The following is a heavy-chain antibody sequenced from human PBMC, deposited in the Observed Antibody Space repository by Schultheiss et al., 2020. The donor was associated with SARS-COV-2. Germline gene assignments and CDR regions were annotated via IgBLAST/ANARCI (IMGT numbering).Heavy chain of an antibody. J-gene: IGHJ6*02. D-gene: IGHD6-13*01. CDR3: ASAYSSSWYLKGMDV. Sequence: SETLSLTCAVYGGSFSGYYWSWIRQPPGKGLEWIGSIYHSGSTYYNPSLKSRVTISVDTSKNQFSLKLSSVTAADTAVYYCASAYSSSWYLKGMDVWGQGTTVTVSS. CDR2: IYHSGST. CDR1: GGSFSGYY. V-gene: IGHV4-34*01.